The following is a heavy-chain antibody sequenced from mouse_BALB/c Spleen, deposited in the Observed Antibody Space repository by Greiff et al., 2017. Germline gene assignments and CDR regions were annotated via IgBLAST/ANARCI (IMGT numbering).Heavy chain of an antibody. D-gene: IGHD1-1*01. CDR1: GYSITSDYA. V-gene: IGHV3-2*02. CDR3: ASHYGSSYWYFDV. Sequence: EVKLQESGPGLVKPSQSLSLTCTVTGYSITSDYAWNWIRQFPGNKLEWMGYISYSGSTSYNPSLKSRISITRDTSKNQFFLQLNSVTTEDTATYYCASHYGSSYWYFDVWGAGTTVTVSS. J-gene: IGHJ1*01. CDR2: ISYSGST.